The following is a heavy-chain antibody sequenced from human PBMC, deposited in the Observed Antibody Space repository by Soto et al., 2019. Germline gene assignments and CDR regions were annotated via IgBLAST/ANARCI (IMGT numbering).Heavy chain of an antibody. J-gene: IGHJ5*02. D-gene: IGHD2-2*01. CDR2: IYYSGST. CDR1: GGSVSSGSYY. V-gene: IGHV4-61*01. CDR3: AREGCSSTSCFRAWANWFDP. Sequence: TSETLSLTCTVSGGSVSSGSYYWSWIRQPPGKGLEWIGYIYYSGSTNYNPSLKSRVTISVDTSKNQFSLKLSSVTAADTAVYYCAREGCSSTSCFRAWANWFDPWGQGTLVTVSS.